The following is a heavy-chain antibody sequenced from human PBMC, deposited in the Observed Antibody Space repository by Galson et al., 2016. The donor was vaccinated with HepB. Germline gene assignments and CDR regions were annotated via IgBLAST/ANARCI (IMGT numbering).Heavy chain of an antibody. V-gene: IGHV4-59*08. D-gene: IGHD1-26*01. CDR2: IYYSGST. J-gene: IGHJ5*01. CDR1: GGSISSHY. CDR3: ASIIVGATSMGWFDS. Sequence: SETLSLTCTVSGGSISSHYWSWIRQPPGKGLEWIGYIYYSGSTSYSPSLKSPVPISVDTSKKQFSLKLSSVTAADTAVYYCASIIVGATSMGWFDSWGQGTLVTVSS.